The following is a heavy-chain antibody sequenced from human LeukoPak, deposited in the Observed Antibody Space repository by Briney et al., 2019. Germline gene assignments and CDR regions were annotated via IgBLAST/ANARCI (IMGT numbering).Heavy chain of an antibody. J-gene: IGHJ4*02. CDR3: ARDSLTEYYFDY. V-gene: IGHV3-66*02. D-gene: IGHD3-9*01. CDR2: IYSGGST. CDR1: GFTVSSNY. Sequence: GGSLRLSCAASGFTVSSNYMSWVRQAPGKGLEWVSVIYSGGSTYYADSVKDRFTISRDNSKNTLYLQMNSLRAEDTAVYYCARDSLTEYYFDYWGQGTLVTVSS.